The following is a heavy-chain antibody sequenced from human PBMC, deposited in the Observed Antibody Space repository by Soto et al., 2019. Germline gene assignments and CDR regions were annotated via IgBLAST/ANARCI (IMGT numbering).Heavy chain of an antibody. J-gene: IGHJ2*01. CDR3: ARPDFGDYWYFDL. Sequence: QDQLVQSGAEVKKPGSSVKVSCKASGGTFSSHTFSWVRQAPGQGLKWMGRIIPALGTATYAQKFQGRGTITADESATTVYMELNTLRSEDTAVYYCARPDFGDYWYFDLWGRGTLVTVSS. CDR1: GGTFSSHT. CDR2: IIPALGTA. D-gene: IGHD4-17*01. V-gene: IGHV1-69*08.